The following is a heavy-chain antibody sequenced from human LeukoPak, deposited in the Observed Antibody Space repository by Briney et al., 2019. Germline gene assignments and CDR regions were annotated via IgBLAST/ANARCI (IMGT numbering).Heavy chain of an antibody. CDR3: ARTPSPPIWSGYWFYFDY. D-gene: IGHD3-3*01. CDR2: IYTSGST. CDR1: GGSISSGSYY. J-gene: IGHJ4*02. Sequence: SQTLSLTCTVSGGSISSGSYYWSWIRQPAGKGLEWIGRIYTSGSTNYNPSLKSRVTISVDTSKNQFSLKLSSVTAADTAVHYCARTPSPPIWSGYWFYFDYWGQGTLVTVSS. V-gene: IGHV4-61*02.